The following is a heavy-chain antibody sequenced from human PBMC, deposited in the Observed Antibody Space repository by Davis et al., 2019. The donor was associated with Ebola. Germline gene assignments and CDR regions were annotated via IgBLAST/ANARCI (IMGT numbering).Heavy chain of an antibody. CDR1: GFTFHDYA. D-gene: IGHD6-6*01. V-gene: IGHV3-9*01. Sequence: GGSLRLSCAASGFTFHDYAMHWVRQAPGKGLEWVSGISWNSGSIGYADSVKGRFTISRDSAKNSLHLQMSSLRAEDTALYYCAKDIGSSPNWYFDLWGRGTLVTVSS. CDR3: AKDIGSSPNWYFDL. CDR2: ISWNSGSI. J-gene: IGHJ2*01.